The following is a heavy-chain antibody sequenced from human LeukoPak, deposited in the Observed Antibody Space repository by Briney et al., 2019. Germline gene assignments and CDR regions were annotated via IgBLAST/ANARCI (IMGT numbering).Heavy chain of an antibody. CDR2: ISSSGSTI. D-gene: IGHD3-16*01. CDR1: GFTFSDYY. Sequence: GGSLRLSCAASGFTFSDYYMSWIRRAPGKGLEWVSYISSSGSTIYYADSAKGRFTISRDNAMNSLYLQMNSLRAEDTAVYYCARDRNAYPAFDYWGQGTLVTVSS. J-gene: IGHJ4*02. V-gene: IGHV3-11*04. CDR3: ARDRNAYPAFDY.